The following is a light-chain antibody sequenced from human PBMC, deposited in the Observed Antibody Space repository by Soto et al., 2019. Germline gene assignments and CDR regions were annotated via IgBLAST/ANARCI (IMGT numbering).Light chain of an antibody. CDR3: QQYNSYSEA. V-gene: IGKV1-5*01. CDR1: QSISSW. J-gene: IGKJ1*01. CDR2: DAS. Sequence: IQMTQSPSTLSASVGDRVTLTCRASQSISSWLAWYQHKPGKAPKLLIYDASSLESGVPSRFRGSGSGTEFTLTISSLKPDDFETYYCQQYNSYSEAFGQGTKVDI.